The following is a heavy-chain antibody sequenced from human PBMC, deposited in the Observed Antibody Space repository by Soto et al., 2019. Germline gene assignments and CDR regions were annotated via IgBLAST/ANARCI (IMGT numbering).Heavy chain of an antibody. CDR3: TTGPTIFGVVTPDYYYGMDV. D-gene: IGHD3-3*01. CDR2: IKSKTDGGTT. J-gene: IGHJ6*02. V-gene: IGHV3-15*01. Sequence: PGGSLRLSCAASGFTFSNAGMSWVRQAPGKGLEWVGRIKSKTDGGTTDYAAPVKGRFTISRDDSNNTLYLQMNSLKTEDTAVYYCTTGPTIFGVVTPDYYYGMDVWGQGTTVTVSS. CDR1: GFTFSNAG.